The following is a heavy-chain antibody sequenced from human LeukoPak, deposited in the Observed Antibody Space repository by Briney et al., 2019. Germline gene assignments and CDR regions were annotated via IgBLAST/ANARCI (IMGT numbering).Heavy chain of an antibody. CDR3: VRSDWFDP. Sequence: GGSLRLSCAASGFTFSGYWMHWVRQAPGKGLVWVSRIKSDGSSTTYADSVKGRFTISRDNAKNTLYLQMNSLRAEDTAVYYCVRSDWFDPWGQGTLVTVSS. J-gene: IGHJ5*02. CDR1: GFTFSGYW. V-gene: IGHV3-74*01. CDR2: IKSDGSST.